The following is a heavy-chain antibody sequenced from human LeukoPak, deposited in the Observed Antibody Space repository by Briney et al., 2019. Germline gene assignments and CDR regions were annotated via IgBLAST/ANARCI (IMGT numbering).Heavy chain of an antibody. D-gene: IGHD1-26*01. V-gene: IGHV1-18*01. Sequence: ASVKVSCKASGYTFTSYGISWVRQAPGQGLEWMGWISAYNGNTNYAQKLQGRVTMTTDTSTSTAYMELRSMRSDDTAVYYCARDPVGATTVHYFDYWGQGTLVTVPS. J-gene: IGHJ4*02. CDR3: ARDPVGATTVHYFDY. CDR1: GYTFTSYG. CDR2: ISAYNGNT.